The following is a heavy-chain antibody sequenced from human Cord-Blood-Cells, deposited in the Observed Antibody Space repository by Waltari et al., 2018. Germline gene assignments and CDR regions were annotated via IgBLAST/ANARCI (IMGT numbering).Heavy chain of an antibody. Sequence: EVQMVESGGGLVQPGGSLRLYCAASAFTLRSNWMSRVRQAPGKGLEWVANIKQDGSEKYYVDFVKGRFTISRDNAKNSLYLQMNSLRAEDTAVYYCARVCGGDCYDAFDIWGQGTMVTVSS. CDR1: AFTLRSNW. CDR2: IKQDGSEK. D-gene: IGHD2-21*02. CDR3: ARVCGGDCYDAFDI. V-gene: IGHV3-7*01. J-gene: IGHJ3*02.